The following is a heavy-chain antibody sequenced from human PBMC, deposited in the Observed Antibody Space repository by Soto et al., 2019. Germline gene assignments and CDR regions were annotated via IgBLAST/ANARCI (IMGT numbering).Heavy chain of an antibody. Sequence: SETLSLTCAVYGESFSGYYWSWIRQPPGKGLEWIGEIHDSGSTNYNPSLKSRLIISVDTSRNQFSLKLSSVTAADTAVYYCASDYSGYSADPEYYGVEVWGQGTTVTVSS. J-gene: IGHJ6*02. CDR2: IHDSGST. CDR3: ASDYSGYSADPEYYGVEV. D-gene: IGHD3-22*01. CDR1: GESFSGYY. V-gene: IGHV4-34*01.